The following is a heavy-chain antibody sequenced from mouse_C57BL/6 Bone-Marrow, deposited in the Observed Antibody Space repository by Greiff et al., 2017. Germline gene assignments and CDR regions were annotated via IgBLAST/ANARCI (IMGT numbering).Heavy chain of an antibody. D-gene: IGHD2-5*01. V-gene: IGHV5-17*01. CDR2: ISSGSSPI. J-gene: IGHJ3*01. Sequence: EVKLVESGGGLVKPGGSLKLSCAASGFTFSDYGMHWVRQAPEKGLEWVAYISSGSSPIYYADTVKGRFTISRANAKNTLFLQMTSLRSEDTAMYYCARKAYYSNYAWFAYWGQGTLVTVSA. CDR3: ARKAYYSNYAWFAY. CDR1: GFTFSDYG.